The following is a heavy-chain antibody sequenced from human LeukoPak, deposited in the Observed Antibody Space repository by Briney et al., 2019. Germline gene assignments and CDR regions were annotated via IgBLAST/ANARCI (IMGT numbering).Heavy chain of an antibody. D-gene: IGHD1-1*01. J-gene: IGHJ4*02. V-gene: IGHV3-7*01. Sequence: GGSLRLSCAASGLTFSSYWMSWVRQTPGEGLEYLANINQVGSQTYYMDSVKGRFTISRDNAKNSLYLQMNSLRAEDTAVYYCATNSGKRFDYWGQGTLVTVSS. CDR1: GLTFSSYW. CDR2: INQVGSQT. CDR3: ATNSGKRFDY.